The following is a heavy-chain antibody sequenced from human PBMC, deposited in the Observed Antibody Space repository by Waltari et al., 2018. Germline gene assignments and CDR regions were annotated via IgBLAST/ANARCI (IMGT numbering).Heavy chain of an antibody. J-gene: IGHJ4*02. CDR1: GDSVPSTSAA. V-gene: IGHV6-1*01. CDR2: TYYRSKWYS. D-gene: IGHD3-3*01. CDR3: ARTTITVFGVVVGALDN. Sequence: QVQLQQSGPGLVKPSQTLSPTCAISGDSVPSTSAARDWIRQSPSRGLEWLGRTYYRSKWYSHYAESVKSRMTINADTSKNEFSLQLTSVSPEDTGLYFCARTTITVFGVVVGALDNWGPGTLVTVSS.